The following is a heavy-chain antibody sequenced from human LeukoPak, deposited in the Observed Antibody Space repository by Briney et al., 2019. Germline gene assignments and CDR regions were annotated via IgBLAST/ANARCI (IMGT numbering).Heavy chain of an antibody. CDR2: INHSGST. CDR1: GGSFSGYY. V-gene: IGHV4-34*01. D-gene: IGHD6-13*01. CDR3: ARGSSSSWYEGSED. J-gene: IGHJ4*02. Sequence: KPSETLSLTCAVYGGSFSGYYWSWIRQPPGKGLEWIGEINHSGSTNYNLSLKSRVTISVDTSKNQFSLKLSSVTAADTAVYYCARGSSSSWYEGSEDWGQGTLVTVSS.